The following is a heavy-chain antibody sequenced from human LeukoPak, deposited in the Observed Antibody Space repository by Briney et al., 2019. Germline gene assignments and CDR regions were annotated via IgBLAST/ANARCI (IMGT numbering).Heavy chain of an antibody. J-gene: IGHJ6*02. D-gene: IGHD3-10*01. CDR1: GGSINTNNW. Sequence: ASETLSLTCAVSGGSINTNNWWSWVRRPLGKGLEWIGEIYHSGNTNYNPSLKSRVTISGDKSKNQFSLKLSSVTAADTAVYYCARHHDLGWFGTGSDYYYGMDVWGQGTTVTVSS. V-gene: IGHV4-4*02. CDR3: ARHHDLGWFGTGSDYYYGMDV. CDR2: IYHSGNT.